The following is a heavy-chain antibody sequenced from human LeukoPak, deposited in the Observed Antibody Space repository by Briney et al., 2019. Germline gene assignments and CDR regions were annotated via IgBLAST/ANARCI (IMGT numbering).Heavy chain of an antibody. CDR1: GFTFSSYG. V-gene: IGHV3-21*01. CDR3: ARGASSSSDY. CDR2: ISSSSSYI. J-gene: IGHJ4*02. Sequence: GGSLRLSCAASGFTFSSYGMHWVRQAPGKGLEWVSSISSSSSYIYYADSVKGRFTISRDNAKNSLYLQMNSLRAEDTAVYYCARGASSSSDYWGQGTLVTVSS. D-gene: IGHD6-13*01.